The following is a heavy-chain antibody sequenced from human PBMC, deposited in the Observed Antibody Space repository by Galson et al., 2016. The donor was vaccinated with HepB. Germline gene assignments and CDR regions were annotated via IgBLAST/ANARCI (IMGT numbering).Heavy chain of an antibody. Sequence: SLRLSCAATGFPFSVYWMQWVRQVPGKGLVWVSRLTTDGIIGYADSVMGRFTISRDNAKNNLYLHMDSLRAEDKAVYYCARENPYVLDVWGQGTTVTVSS. J-gene: IGHJ6*02. CDR1: GFPFSVYW. D-gene: IGHD1-14*01. CDR2: LTTDGII. CDR3: ARENPYVLDV. V-gene: IGHV3-74*01.